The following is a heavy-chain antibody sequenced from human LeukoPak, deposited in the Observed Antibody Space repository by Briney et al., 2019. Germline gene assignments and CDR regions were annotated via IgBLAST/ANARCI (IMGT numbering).Heavy chain of an antibody. CDR2: ISGSVSSK. CDR3: AKSSSSWDLSDAFDI. D-gene: IGHD6-13*01. CDR1: GFTFSSYA. J-gene: IGHJ3*02. V-gene: IGHV3-23*01. Sequence: PGGSLTLSCAASGFTFSSYAMSWVRQAPGKGREGFFHISGSVSSKYSEATVKGRFTISRDNYKITIYLQMNSLRAEDTGVYYCAKSSSSWDLSDAFDIWGQGTMVTVSS.